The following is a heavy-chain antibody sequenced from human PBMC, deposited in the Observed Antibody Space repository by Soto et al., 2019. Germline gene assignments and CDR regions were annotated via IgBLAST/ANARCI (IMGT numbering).Heavy chain of an antibody. V-gene: IGHV3-48*01. Sequence: EVQLVESGGGLVQPGGSLRLSCVASGFTFSNYGMNWVRQAPGEGLEGVSHISSSSSTIYYAESVKGRFTISRDNAKNSLYLQMNSLRGEDTAVYYCASSFITTVGTTGWGQGTLVTVSS. J-gene: IGHJ4*02. CDR3: ASSFITTVGTTG. CDR1: GFTFSNYG. CDR2: ISSSSSTI. D-gene: IGHD1-1*01.